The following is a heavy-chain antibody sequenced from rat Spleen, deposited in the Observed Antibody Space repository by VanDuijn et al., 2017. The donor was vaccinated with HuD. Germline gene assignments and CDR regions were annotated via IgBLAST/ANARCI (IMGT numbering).Heavy chain of an antibody. V-gene: IGHV5-7*01. Sequence: EVHLVESDGGLVQPGRSLKLSCAASGFTFNDYYMAWVRQAPTKGLEWVATINYDGSSTNYRDSVKGRFTISRDNAKSTLYLQMDSLKSEDTATYYCARSVFDYWGQGVMVTVSS. CDR3: ARSVFDY. CDR2: INYDGSST. CDR1: GFTFNDYY. J-gene: IGHJ2*01.